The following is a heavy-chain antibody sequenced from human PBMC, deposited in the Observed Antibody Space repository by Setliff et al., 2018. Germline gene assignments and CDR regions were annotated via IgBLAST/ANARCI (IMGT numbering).Heavy chain of an antibody. CDR1: GDSISSGSYY. CDR2: FHTGGST. D-gene: IGHD3-3*01. J-gene: IGHJ5*02. V-gene: IGHV4-61*09. CDR3: ARAGPTVTFFRVLVISWWDP. Sequence: SCTVSGDSISSGSYYWTWIRQPAGKGLEWIGHFHTGGSTNYNRSLRSRVSISVDTSKNQFSLKLSSVTAADTATYYCARAGPTVTFFRVLVISWWDPWGQGSLGTVSS.